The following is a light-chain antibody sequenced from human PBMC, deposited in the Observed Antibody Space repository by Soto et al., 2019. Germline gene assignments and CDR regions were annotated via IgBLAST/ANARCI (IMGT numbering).Light chain of an antibody. CDR1: QSVSSNY. CDR3: QQYGSSTTWT. J-gene: IGKJ1*01. Sequence: IVLPQSPGTLSLSPGERATLSCRASQSVSSNYLAWYQLKPGQAPRLLIYGASSRATGIPDRFSGSGSGTDFTLTISRLEPEDSAVYYCQQYGSSTTWTFGQGTKVDI. V-gene: IGKV3-20*01. CDR2: GAS.